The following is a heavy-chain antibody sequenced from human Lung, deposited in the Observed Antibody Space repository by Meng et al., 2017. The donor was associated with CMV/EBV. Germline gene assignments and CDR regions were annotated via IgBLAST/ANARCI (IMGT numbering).Heavy chain of an antibody. J-gene: IGHJ5*02. D-gene: IGHD2-21*02. CDR2: IHESGNT. CDR3: ATVGYCDGADCYIGLFDP. Sequence: SXTXSLXXTVSGASVSDFYWSWIRQPPGKGLEWIGYIHESGNTKYNPSLTSRVTMSIDTSENQFSLRLNSVTAADTAIYYCATVGYCDGADCYIGLFDPXGQGXLVTFSS. V-gene: IGHV4-59*02. CDR1: GASVSDFY.